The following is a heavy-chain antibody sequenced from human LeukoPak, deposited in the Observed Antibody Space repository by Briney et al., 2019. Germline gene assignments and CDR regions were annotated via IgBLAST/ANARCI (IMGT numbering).Heavy chain of an antibody. CDR2: ISSSGSTI. V-gene: IGHV3-48*03. Sequence: GGSLRLSCAASGFTFSSYEMNWVRQAPGKGLEWVSYISSSGSTIYYADSVKGRFTISRDNAKKSLYLQMNSLRAEDTAVYYCARLENSVVVPGALDYCGQGTLVTVSS. CDR1: GFTFSSYE. J-gene: IGHJ4*02. D-gene: IGHD2-2*01. CDR3: ARLENSVVVPGALDY.